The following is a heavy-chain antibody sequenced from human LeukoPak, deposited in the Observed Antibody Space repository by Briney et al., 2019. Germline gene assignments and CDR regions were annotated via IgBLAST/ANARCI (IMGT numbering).Heavy chain of an antibody. D-gene: IGHD6-13*01. CDR1: GFTFDDYA. Sequence: GGSLRPSCAASGFTFDDYATHWVRQAPGKGLEWVSGISWNSGSIGYADSVKGRFTISRDNAKNSLYLQMNSLRAEDTALYYCAKLTYSSIVVRRDAFDIWGQGTMVTVSS. CDR3: AKLTYSSIVVRRDAFDI. V-gene: IGHV3-9*01. J-gene: IGHJ3*02. CDR2: ISWNSGSI.